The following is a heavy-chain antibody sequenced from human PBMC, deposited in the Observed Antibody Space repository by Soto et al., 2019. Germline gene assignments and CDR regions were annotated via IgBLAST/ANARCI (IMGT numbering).Heavy chain of an antibody. CDR3: ASILYYYDRSGSWFDP. CDR2: FDPEDGET. V-gene: IGHV1-24*01. Sequence: ASVKVSCKVSGYTLTELSMHWVRQAPGKGLEWMGGFDPEDGETIYAQKFQGRVTMTEDTSTDTAYMELSSLRSEDTAVYYCASILYYYDRSGSWFDPWGQGTLVTVS. J-gene: IGHJ5*02. D-gene: IGHD3-22*01. CDR1: GYTLTELS.